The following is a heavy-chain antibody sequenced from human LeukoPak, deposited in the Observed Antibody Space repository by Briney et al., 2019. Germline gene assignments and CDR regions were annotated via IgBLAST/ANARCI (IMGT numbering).Heavy chain of an antibody. Sequence: GGSLRLSCAASGFTFSSYSMNWVRQAPGKGLEWVSYIGSGSSTIYYADSVKGRFTISRDNAKNSLYLQMNSLRAEDTAVYYCARGIWNDPYYWGQGTLVTVSS. J-gene: IGHJ4*02. V-gene: IGHV3-48*01. CDR2: IGSGSSTI. D-gene: IGHD1-1*01. CDR1: GFTFSSYS. CDR3: ARGIWNDPYY.